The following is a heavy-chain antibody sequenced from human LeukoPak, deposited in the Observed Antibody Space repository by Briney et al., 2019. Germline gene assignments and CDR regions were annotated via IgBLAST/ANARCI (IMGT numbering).Heavy chain of an antibody. J-gene: IGHJ6*02. CDR1: GGSIRGFY. CDR2: ISNSGRT. V-gene: IGHV4-59*01. CDR3: ARVGYCRGGSCYSDYFCGLDV. Sequence: PSESLSLTCTVSGGSIRGFYWSWVRESPGKGLEWIGYISNSGRTNYNPSLKSRVTISVDTFKNQSSLTLSSVTAADTAVYYCARVGYCRGGSCYSDYFCGLDVWGQGTTVTVSS. D-gene: IGHD2-15*01.